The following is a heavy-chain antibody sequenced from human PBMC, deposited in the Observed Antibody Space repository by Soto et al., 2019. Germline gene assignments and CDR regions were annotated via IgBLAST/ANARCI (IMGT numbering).Heavy chain of an antibody. CDR2: TSYRSKWYN. J-gene: IGHJ4*02. CDR3: ASSARSDFGLDY. CDR1: GDSVSSNSAA. V-gene: IGHV6-1*01. Sequence: SQTLSLTCDISGDSVSSNSAAWNWIRQSPSRGLEWLGRTSYRSKWYNDYAVSVKSRITINPDTSKNQFSLQLNSVTPEDTALYDCASSARSDFGLDYWGQGTMGNVSS. D-gene: IGHD2-21*01.